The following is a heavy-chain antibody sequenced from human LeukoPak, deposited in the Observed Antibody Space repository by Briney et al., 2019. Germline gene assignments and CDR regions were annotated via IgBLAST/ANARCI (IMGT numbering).Heavy chain of an antibody. CDR2: IIPIFGSA. J-gene: IGHJ6*03. CDR3: ARSPRALYYYYVDV. Sequence: SVKVSCKASGGTFSSYAISWVRQAPGQGLEWMGGIIPIFGSANYAQKFQGRVTITTDESTSTAYMELSSLRSEDTAVYYCARSPRALYYYYVDVWGKGTTVTVSS. V-gene: IGHV1-69*05. CDR1: GGTFSSYA.